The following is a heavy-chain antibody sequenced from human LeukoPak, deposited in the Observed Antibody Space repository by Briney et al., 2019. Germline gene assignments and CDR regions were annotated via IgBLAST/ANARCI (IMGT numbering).Heavy chain of an antibody. Sequence: ASVQVSCKASGYTFTGYYIHWVRQAPGQGLEWMGWINPNSGGTNYAQTFQGRVTMTRDTSITTAYMELSSLRSDDTAVYYCARLRDSSSYYFDYWGQGTLVTVSS. V-gene: IGHV1-2*02. CDR1: GYTFTGYY. J-gene: IGHJ4*02. CDR3: ARLRDSSSYYFDY. CDR2: INPNSGGT.